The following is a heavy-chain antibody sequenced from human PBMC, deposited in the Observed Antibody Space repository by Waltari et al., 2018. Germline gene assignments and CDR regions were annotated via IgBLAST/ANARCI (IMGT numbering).Heavy chain of an antibody. CDR1: GYSISSGYY. Sequence: QVQLQESGPGLVKPSETLSLTCAVSGYSISSGYYWGWIRQPPGKGLEWIGSIYHSESTYYTPSLKSRVTISVDTSKNQFSLKLSSVTAADTAVYYCARRGVYGSSWYEDWYFDLWGRGTLVTVSS. D-gene: IGHD6-13*01. CDR3: ARRGVYGSSWYEDWYFDL. J-gene: IGHJ2*01. V-gene: IGHV4-38-2*01. CDR2: IYHSEST.